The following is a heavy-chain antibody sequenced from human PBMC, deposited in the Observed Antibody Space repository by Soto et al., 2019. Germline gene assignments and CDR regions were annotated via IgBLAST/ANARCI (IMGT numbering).Heavy chain of an antibody. J-gene: IGHJ5*02. CDR3: ARDLGYSSSSLGWFDP. CDR2: INYSGST. D-gene: IGHD6-6*01. Sequence: SETLSLTCTVSGGSISSYSWSWIRQPPGKGLEWIGHINYSGSTNYNPSLKSRVTISVDMSKNQFSLKLSSVTAADTAIYYCARDLGYSSSSLGWFDPWGQGTLVTVSS. CDR1: GGSISSYS. V-gene: IGHV4-59*01.